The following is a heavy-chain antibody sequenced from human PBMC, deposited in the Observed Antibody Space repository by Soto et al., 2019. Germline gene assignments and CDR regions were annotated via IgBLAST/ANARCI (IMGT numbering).Heavy chain of an antibody. D-gene: IGHD5-12*01. Sequence: SETLSLTCSVSGTSISSSYWSWIRQPPGKGLEWLGYIYRSVTTNYNPSLRSRVTLSQDTSKNQVYLTLNSVTAADTAVYYCANEPRLLDIWGQG. CDR1: GTSISSSY. CDR2: IYRSVTT. J-gene: IGHJ4*02. V-gene: IGHV4-59*03. CDR3: ANEPRLLDI.